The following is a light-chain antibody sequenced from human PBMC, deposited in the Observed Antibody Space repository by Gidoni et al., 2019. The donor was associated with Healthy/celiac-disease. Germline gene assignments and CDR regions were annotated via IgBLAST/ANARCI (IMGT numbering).Light chain of an antibody. V-gene: IGLV2-23*01. CDR2: EGS. J-gene: IGLJ2*01. CDR3: CSYAGSSSVV. Sequence: QSALTPPASVSGSPGQSITISCTGTSSDVGIYNLVSWYQQHPGKAPKLMIYEGSKRPPGVSNRFSGSKSGNTASLTISGLQAEDEADYYCCSYAGSSSVVFGGGTKLTVL. CDR1: SSDVGIYNL.